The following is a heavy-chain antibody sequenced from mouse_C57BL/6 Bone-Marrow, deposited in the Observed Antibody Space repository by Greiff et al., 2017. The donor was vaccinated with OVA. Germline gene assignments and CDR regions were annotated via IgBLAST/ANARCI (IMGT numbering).Heavy chain of an antibody. Sequence: QVQLQQSGPELVKPGASVKISCKASGYAFSSSWMNWVKQRPGKGLEWIGRIYPGDGDTNYNGKFKGKATLTADKSSSTAYMQLSSLTSEDSAVYFCARRGKSYGLYDAMDYWGQGTSVTVSA. CDR2: IYPGDGDT. V-gene: IGHV1-82*01. CDR3: ARRGKSYGLYDAMDY. J-gene: IGHJ4*01. D-gene: IGHD1-1*01. CDR1: GYAFSSSW.